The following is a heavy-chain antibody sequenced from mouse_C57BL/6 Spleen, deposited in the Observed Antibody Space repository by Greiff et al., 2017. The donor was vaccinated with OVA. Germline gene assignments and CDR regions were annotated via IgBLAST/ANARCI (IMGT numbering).Heavy chain of an antibody. CDR2: IYPGSGST. CDR3: AKRGTTVLKKNYFDY. D-gene: IGHD1-1*01. J-gene: IGHJ2*01. Sequence: VQLQQPGAELVKPGASVKMSCKASGYTFTSYWITWVKQRPGQGIEWIGDIYPGSGSTNYNEKIKRKATLTVDTSSSTAYKQLSSLTSEDSAGYKGAKRGTTVLKKNYFDYWGQGTTLTVSS. V-gene: IGHV1-55*01. CDR1: GYTFTSYW.